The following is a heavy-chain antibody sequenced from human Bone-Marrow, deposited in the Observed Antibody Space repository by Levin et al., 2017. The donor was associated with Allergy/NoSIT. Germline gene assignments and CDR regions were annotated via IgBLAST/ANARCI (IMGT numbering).Heavy chain of an antibody. J-gene: IGHJ4*02. Sequence: PGESLKISCKGTGYNFATSWIGWVRQMPGKGLEWMGIIWPDDSETRYSPSFQGQVTISADKSINTAYLQWSSVEASDTAIYYCARHGRYSSGGAYFDQWGQGTLVIVSS. CDR2: IWPDDSET. D-gene: IGHD6-19*01. V-gene: IGHV5-51*01. CDR3: ARHGRYSSGGAYFDQ. CDR1: GYNFATSW.